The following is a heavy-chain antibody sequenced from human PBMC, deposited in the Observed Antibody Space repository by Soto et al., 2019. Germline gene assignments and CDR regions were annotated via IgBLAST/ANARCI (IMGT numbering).Heavy chain of an antibody. CDR3: ARAAYCAGDCYSGVDY. V-gene: IGHV3-11*05. D-gene: IGHD2-21*02. CDR2: LSSSSSYT. CDR1: GFTFSDYY. Sequence: QVQLVESGGGLVKPGGSLRLSCAASGFTFSDYYMSWIRQAPGKGLEWVSYLSSSSSYTNYADSVKGRFTISRDNAKNSLYLQMNGLRAEDTAVYYCARAAYCAGDCYSGVDYWGQGTLVTVSS. J-gene: IGHJ4*02.